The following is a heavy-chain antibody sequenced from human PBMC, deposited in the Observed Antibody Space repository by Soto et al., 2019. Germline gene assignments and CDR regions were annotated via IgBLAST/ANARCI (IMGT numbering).Heavy chain of an antibody. CDR1: GGSISSSGYC. D-gene: IGHD3-22*01. J-gene: IGHJ4*02. CDR2: IYYSGST. Sequence: QVQLQESGPGQVKPSQTLSLSCIVSGGSISSSGYCWRWNRQHPGKGLMWIRYIYYSGSTYYNPSLKSRVTISVNTSKNQFSLKLSAMTAADTALYYWARFSQNGLDSSGYFLFDYWGQGTLVTVSS. V-gene: IGHV4-31*03. CDR3: ARFSQNGLDSSGYFLFDY.